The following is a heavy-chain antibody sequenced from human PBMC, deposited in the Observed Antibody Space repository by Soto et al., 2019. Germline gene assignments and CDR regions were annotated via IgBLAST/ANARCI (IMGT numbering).Heavy chain of an antibody. CDR3: ARDEELLRIHYYYYGMDV. CDR1: GYTFTGYY. Sequence: QVQLVQSGAEVKKPGASVKVSCKASGYTFTGYYMHWVRQAPGQGLEWMGWINPNSGGTNYAQKFQGRVTMTRDTSISTAYMELSRLRSDDTAVYYCARDEELLRIHYYYYGMDVWGQGTTVTVSS. D-gene: IGHD5-12*01. J-gene: IGHJ6*02. V-gene: IGHV1-2*02. CDR2: INPNSGGT.